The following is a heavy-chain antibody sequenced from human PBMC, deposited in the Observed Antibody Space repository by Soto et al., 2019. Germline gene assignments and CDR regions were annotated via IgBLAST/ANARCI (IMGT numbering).Heavy chain of an antibody. V-gene: IGHV4-59*01. J-gene: IGHJ4*02. CDR1: GGSISSYY. CDR3: ARDDHSSGWYYFDY. D-gene: IGHD6-19*01. Sequence: SETLSLTCTVSGGSISSYYWSWTRQPPGKGLEWIGYIYYSGSTNYNPSLKSRVTISVDTSKNQFSLKLSSVTAADTAVYYCARDDHSSGWYYFDYWGQGTLVTVSS. CDR2: IYYSGST.